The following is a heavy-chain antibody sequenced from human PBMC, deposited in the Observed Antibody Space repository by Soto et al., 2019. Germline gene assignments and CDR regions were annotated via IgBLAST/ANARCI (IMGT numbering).Heavy chain of an antibody. V-gene: IGHV4-34*01. J-gene: IGHJ5*02. CDR3: ARGHRVYYYGSGSFSNWFDP. CDR2: INHSGST. Sequence: PSETLSLTCAVYVGSFSGYYWSWIRQPPGKGLEWIGEINHSGSTNYNPSLKSRVTISVDTSKNQFSLKLSSVTAADTAVYYCARGHRVYYYGSGSFSNWFDPWGQGTLVTVSS. D-gene: IGHD3-10*01. CDR1: VGSFSGYY.